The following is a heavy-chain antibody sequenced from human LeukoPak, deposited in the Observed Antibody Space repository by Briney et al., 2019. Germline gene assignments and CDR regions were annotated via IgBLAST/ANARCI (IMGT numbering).Heavy chain of an antibody. Sequence: GGSLRLSCGGSGFIFINHAINWVRQTPGKGLEWLSAISNDGRYIYYTDSVKGRFTTSRDNSRNTVYLQMNGLRVEDTAVYYCATVMGSSPSTAYFAYWGQGTLVTASS. CDR1: GFIFINHA. J-gene: IGHJ4*02. CDR2: ISNDGRYI. V-gene: IGHV3-23*01. D-gene: IGHD6-6*01. CDR3: ATVMGSSPSTAYFAY.